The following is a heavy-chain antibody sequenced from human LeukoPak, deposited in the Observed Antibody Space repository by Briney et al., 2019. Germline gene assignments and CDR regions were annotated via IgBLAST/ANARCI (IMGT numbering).Heavy chain of an antibody. V-gene: IGHV3-73*01. CDR1: GFTFSGSA. CDR3: AKSGYNRFDY. CDR2: IRSKANSYAT. Sequence: GGSLRLSCAASGFTFSGSAMHWVSQASGKGLEWVGRIRSKANSYATAYAASVKGRFTISRDNSKNTLYLQMNSLRAEDTAVYYCAKSGYNRFDYWGQGTLVTVSS. J-gene: IGHJ4*02. D-gene: IGHD5-24*01.